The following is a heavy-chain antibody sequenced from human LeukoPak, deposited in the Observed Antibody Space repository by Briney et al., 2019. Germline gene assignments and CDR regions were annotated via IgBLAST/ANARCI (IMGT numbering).Heavy chain of an antibody. D-gene: IGHD2-21*02. CDR1: GFTFSSYA. CDR2: ISGSGGST. J-gene: IGHJ5*02. CDR3: ARGHSTAIANWFDP. Sequence: GGSLRLSCAASGFTFSSYAMSWVRQAPGKGLEWVSAISGSGGSTYYADSVKGRFTTSRDNSKNTLYLQMNSLRSEDTAVYYCARGHSTAIANWFDPWGQGTLVTVSS. V-gene: IGHV3-23*01.